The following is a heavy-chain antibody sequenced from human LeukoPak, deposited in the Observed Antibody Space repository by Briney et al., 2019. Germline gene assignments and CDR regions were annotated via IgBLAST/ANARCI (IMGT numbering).Heavy chain of an antibody. CDR1: GFTFSSYS. J-gene: IGHJ3*02. Sequence: GGSLRLSCAASGFTFSSYSMNWVRQAPGKGLEWVSYISSSSSPIYYADSVKGRFTVSRDNAKNSLYLQMNSLRVADTAVYYCARDHHRRHYDSQARDTFDIWGQGTMVTVSS. CDR2: ISSSSSPI. D-gene: IGHD3-22*01. CDR3: ARDHHRRHYDSQARDTFDI. V-gene: IGHV3-48*01.